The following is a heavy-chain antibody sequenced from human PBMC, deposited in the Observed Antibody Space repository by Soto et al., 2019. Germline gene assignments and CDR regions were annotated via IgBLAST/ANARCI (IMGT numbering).Heavy chain of an antibody. Sequence: SETLSLTCAVSDYSISSGYYWGWIRQPPGKGLEWIGSIYHSGSTYYNPSLKSRVTISVDTSKNQFSLKLSSVTAADTAVYYCARGPLTGTTVGPYNWFDPWGQGTLVTVSS. D-gene: IGHD1-7*01. CDR3: ARGPLTGTTVGPYNWFDP. CDR1: DYSISSGYY. V-gene: IGHV4-38-2*01. CDR2: IYHSGST. J-gene: IGHJ5*02.